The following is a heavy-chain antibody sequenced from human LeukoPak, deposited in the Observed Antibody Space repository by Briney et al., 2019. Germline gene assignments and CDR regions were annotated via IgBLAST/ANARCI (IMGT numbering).Heavy chain of an antibody. CDR2: INHSGST. V-gene: IGHV4-34*01. CDR3: ARGERPLDY. CDR1: GGSFSGYY. Sequence: SETLSLTCAVYGGSFSGYYWSWIRQPPGKGLEWIGEINHSGSTNYNPSLKSRVTISVDTSKNQFSLKLSSVTAADTAVYYCARGERPLDYWGQGTLVTVPS. J-gene: IGHJ4*02.